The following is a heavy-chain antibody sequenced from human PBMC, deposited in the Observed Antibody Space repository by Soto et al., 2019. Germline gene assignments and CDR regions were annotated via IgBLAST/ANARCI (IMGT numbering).Heavy chain of an antibody. J-gene: IGHJ4*02. CDR2: IYKGGSPI. CDR3: VRDPEALVY. CDR1: GFSLSDYS. Sequence: EVQLVESGGDSVQPGGSLRLSCVASGFSLSDYSMNWVRLAPGKGLEWVAYIYKGGSPIYYADSVKGRFTISRDTGKNSLYLQMNTLRAEDTAVYYCVRDPEALVYWGQGTLVTVSS. V-gene: IGHV3-48*01.